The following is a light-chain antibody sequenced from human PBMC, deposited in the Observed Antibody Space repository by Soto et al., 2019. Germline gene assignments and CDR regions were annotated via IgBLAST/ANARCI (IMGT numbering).Light chain of an antibody. J-gene: IGLJ3*02. CDR3: LLSYSGARVYWV. Sequence: QAVVTQEPSLTVSPGGTVTPTCGSSTGAVTSGHYPYWFQQKPGQAPRTLIYDTSNKHSWTPARFSGSLLGGKAALTLSGAQPEDEDEYYCLLSYSGARVYWVFGGGTKVTVL. CDR1: TGAVTSGHY. V-gene: IGLV7-46*01. CDR2: DTS.